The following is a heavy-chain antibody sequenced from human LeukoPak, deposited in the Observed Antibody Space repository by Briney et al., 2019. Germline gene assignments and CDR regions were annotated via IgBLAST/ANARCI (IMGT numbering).Heavy chain of an antibody. Sequence: SETLSLTCTVSGGSISSYYWSWIRQPPGKGLEWIGYIYYSGSTNYNPSLKSRVTISVDTSKNQFSLKLGSVTAADTAVYYCARYAQADWFDPWGQGTLVTVSS. J-gene: IGHJ5*02. CDR3: ARYAQADWFDP. CDR1: GGSISSYY. V-gene: IGHV4-59*01. CDR2: IYYSGST. D-gene: IGHD2-2*01.